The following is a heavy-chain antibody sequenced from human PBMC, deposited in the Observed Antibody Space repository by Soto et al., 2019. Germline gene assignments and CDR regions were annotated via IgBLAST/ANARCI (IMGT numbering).Heavy chain of an antibody. V-gene: IGHV3-30*18. D-gene: IGHD3-22*01. J-gene: IGHJ5*02. CDR2: ISYDGSKT. Sequence: HPGGSLRLSCAASESALRTYGMHWVRQAPGKGLEWVAGISYDGSKTYYADSVKGRFTISRDNSKNTLFLQMNSLRPEDTAMYYCAKQKGGMVMEYIWFDPWGQGTLVTVS. CDR3: AKQKGGMVMEYIWFDP. CDR1: ESALRTYG.